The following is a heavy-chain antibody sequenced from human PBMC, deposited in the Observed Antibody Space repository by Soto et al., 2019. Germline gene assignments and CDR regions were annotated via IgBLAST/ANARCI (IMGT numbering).Heavy chain of an antibody. CDR1: GFTFSSYA. CDR3: TNDRVTGSKYYDSSSFLNWFDS. D-gene: IGHD3-22*01. CDR2: ISGSGGST. Sequence: GGSLRLSCAASGFTFSSYAMSWVRQAPGKGLEWVSAISGSGGSTYYAESVKGRFTISRDNSKNTLYLQMNSLKAENTAVYYCTNDRVTGSKYYDSSSFLNWFDSWGQGTLVTVSS. J-gene: IGHJ5*01. V-gene: IGHV3-23*01.